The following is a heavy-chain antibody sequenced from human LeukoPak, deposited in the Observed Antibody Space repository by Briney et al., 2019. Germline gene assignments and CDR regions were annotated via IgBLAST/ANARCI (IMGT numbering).Heavy chain of an antibody. CDR3: SKDITDY. Sequence: GGSLRLSCTASGFTFGDYAMSWVRQAPGKGLEWVGFIKSKAYGGTTEYAASVEGRFTISRDDSKNIAYLQMNSLKTEDTAVYYCSKDITDYWGQGTLVTVSS. D-gene: IGHD1-14*01. J-gene: IGHJ4*02. CDR1: GFTFGDYA. V-gene: IGHV3-49*04. CDR2: IKSKAYGGTT.